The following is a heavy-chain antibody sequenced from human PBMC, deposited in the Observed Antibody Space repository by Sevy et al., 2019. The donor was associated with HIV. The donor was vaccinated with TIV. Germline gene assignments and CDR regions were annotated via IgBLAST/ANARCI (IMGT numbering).Heavy chain of an antibody. V-gene: IGHV3-30*03. CDR3: ARDYDLVYYFDY. D-gene: IGHD3-22*01. CDR2: ISYDGSNK. CDR1: GFTFSSYG. Sequence: GGSLRLSCAASGFTFSSYGMHWVRQAPGKGLEWVAVISYDGSNKYYADSVKGRFTISRDNSKNTLYLQMNSLRAEDTAVYYCARDYDLVYYFDYWGQGTLFTVSS. J-gene: IGHJ4*02.